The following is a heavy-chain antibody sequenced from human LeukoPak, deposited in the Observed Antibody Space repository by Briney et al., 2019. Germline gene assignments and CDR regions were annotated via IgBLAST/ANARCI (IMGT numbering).Heavy chain of an antibody. D-gene: IGHD5-18*01. CDR1: GFTFGDTW. CDR3: ASLDTAKQPLANH. CDR2: IKQDGSEK. V-gene: IGHV3-7*03. J-gene: IGHJ5*02. Sequence: GSLRLSCAASGFTFGDTWMNWVRQVPGQGLEWVANIKQDGSEKFYVASVKGRFTISKNSAKNSLYLQMNTLRVEDTAMYYCASLDTAKQPLANHWGQGTLVTVSS.